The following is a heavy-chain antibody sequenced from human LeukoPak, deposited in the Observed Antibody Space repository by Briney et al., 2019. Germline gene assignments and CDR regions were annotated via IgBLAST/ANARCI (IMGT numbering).Heavy chain of an antibody. CDR3: ARVGTMVRGVGWFDP. D-gene: IGHD3-10*01. V-gene: IGHV1-2*02. CDR1: GYTFTGYY. Sequence: ASVKVSCKASGYTFTGYYMHWVRQAPGQGLEWMGWINPNGGDTNYAQKFQGRVTMTRDTSISTVYMELSSLRSDDTAVYYCARVGTMVRGVGWFDPWGQGTLVTVSS. CDR2: INPNGGDT. J-gene: IGHJ5*02.